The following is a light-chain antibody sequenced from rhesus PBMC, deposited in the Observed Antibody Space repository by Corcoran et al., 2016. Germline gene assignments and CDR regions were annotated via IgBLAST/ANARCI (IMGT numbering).Light chain of an antibody. J-gene: IGKJ1*01. CDR1: QGISNY. Sequence: DIQMTQSPSSLSASVGDTVTITCRARQGISNYLAWYQQKPGKAPKPLIYYASNLESGVPSRFSGSGSGTDVTLTISSLQPEDFAICYCQQHNSYPWTFGQGTKVEIK. V-gene: IGKV1S14*01. CDR2: YAS. CDR3: QQHNSYPWT.